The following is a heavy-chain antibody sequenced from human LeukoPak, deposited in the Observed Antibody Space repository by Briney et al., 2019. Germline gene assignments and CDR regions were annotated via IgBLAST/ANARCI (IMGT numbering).Heavy chain of an antibody. CDR3: ARDVSSSGSYFDY. V-gene: IGHV4-59*01. J-gene: IGHJ4*02. D-gene: IGHD6-19*01. Sequence: TPETLSLTCTVSGGSISRYYWSWIWQSPGKGLEWIGYIYYSGTTNYNTSLKSLVTISLDTSKNQFSLKLSSVTAADTAVYYCARDVSSSGSYFDYWGQGTLVTVSS. CDR1: GGSISRYY. CDR2: IYYSGTT.